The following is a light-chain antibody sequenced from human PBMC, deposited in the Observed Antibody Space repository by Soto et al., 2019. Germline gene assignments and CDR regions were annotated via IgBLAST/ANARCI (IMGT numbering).Light chain of an antibody. Sequence: QSVLTRPPSVSGAPGQRVTISCTGSSSNTGAGYDVHWYQQLPGTAPKLLIYGNSNRPSGVPDRFSGSKSGTSASLGITGLQADDQADHHCPSYDSSLNGWVFGGGTKVTVL. V-gene: IGLV1-40*01. CDR1: SSNTGAGYD. CDR2: GNS. CDR3: PSYDSSLNGWV. J-gene: IGLJ3*02.